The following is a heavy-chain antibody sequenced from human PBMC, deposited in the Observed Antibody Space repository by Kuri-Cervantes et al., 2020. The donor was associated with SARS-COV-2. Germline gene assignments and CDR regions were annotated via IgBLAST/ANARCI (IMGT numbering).Heavy chain of an antibody. V-gene: IGHV3-74*01. J-gene: IGHJ4*02. CDR2: INPDGSYT. CDR1: GFIFSNNW. D-gene: IGHD1-1*01. CDR3: VRDGDHWNFDY. Sequence: GGSLRLSCAASGFIFSNNWMHWVRQAPGKGLVWVSRINPDGSYTNNADSVKGRFTLSRDNAKNMLFLQMNSLRAEDTAVYYCVRDGDHWNFDYWGQGTLVTVSS.